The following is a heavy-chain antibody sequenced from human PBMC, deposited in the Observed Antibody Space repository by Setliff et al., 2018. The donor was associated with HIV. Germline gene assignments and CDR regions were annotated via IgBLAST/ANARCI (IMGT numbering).Heavy chain of an antibody. J-gene: IGHJ6*03. V-gene: IGHV4-39*01. CDR2: IYYSGSA. CDR3: VRVRGGSWLGIHYYYYMDV. Sequence: PSETLSLTCSVFGASISGSDYYWGWIRQLPEKGLEWIGSIYYSGSAYHNPSLKSRVAMSVDTAKKQFSLKLTSLTGADTAVYYCVRVRGGSWLGIHYYYYMDVWGKGITVTVSS. D-gene: IGHD2-15*01. CDR1: GASISGSDYY.